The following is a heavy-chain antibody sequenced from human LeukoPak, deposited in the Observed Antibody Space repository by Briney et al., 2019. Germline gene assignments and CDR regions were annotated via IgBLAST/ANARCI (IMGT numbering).Heavy chain of an antibody. CDR3: AIQKADLITMIRGVIAY. CDR2: IKEDGSEK. Sequence: GGSLRLSCAASGFTFSNYWMAWVRQAPGKGLEWVASIKEDGSEKYYLDSVKGRFTISRDNAKNSLYLQMNSLTAEDTAVYYCAIQKADLITMIRGVIAYWGQGTLVTVSS. D-gene: IGHD3-10*01. CDR1: GFTFSNYW. J-gene: IGHJ4*02. V-gene: IGHV3-7*01.